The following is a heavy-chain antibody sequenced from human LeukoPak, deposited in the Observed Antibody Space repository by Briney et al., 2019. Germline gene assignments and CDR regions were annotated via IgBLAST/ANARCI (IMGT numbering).Heavy chain of an antibody. CDR2: ISGSGSST. J-gene: IGHJ4*02. CDR3: ANHQADSSGYYPHFDY. CDR1: GFTFSSYS. Sequence: GGSLRLSCAASGFTFSSYSMIWVRQAPGKGLEWVSAISGSGSSTYYAESVKGRFTISRDNSKNTLYLQMNSLSAEDTAVYYCANHQADSSGYYPHFDYWGQGTLVTVSS. V-gene: IGHV3-23*01. D-gene: IGHD3-22*01.